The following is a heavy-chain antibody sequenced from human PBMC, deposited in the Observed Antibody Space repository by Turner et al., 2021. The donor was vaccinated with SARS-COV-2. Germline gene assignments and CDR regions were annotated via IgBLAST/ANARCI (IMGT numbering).Heavy chain of an antibody. V-gene: IGHV4-39*01. CDR2: IYYSGRT. J-gene: IGHJ5*01. CDR1: GVSISVSHDY. CDR3: MRHDHYGSASINWFNS. D-gene: IGHD3-10*01. Sequence: QWQFQETGPGQVRRSETLSLTCALSGVSISVSHDYWGCISQPPGMGLEWIGSIYYSGRTFYNPSVKSRVTISVDTSKNDFSLQLSSVTAAETAVYYCMRHDHYGSASINWFNSWGQETLVSVSS.